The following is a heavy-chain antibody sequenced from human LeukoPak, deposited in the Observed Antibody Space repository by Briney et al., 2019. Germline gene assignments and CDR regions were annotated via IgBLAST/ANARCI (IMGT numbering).Heavy chain of an antibody. CDR2: INHSGST. Sequence: SETLSLTCAVYGGSFSGYYWSWIRQPPGKGLEWIGEINHSGSTNYNPSLKSRVTISVDTSKNQFSLKLSSVTAADTAVYYCARHQAYYDFWSGYYTANWFDPWGQGTLVTVSS. D-gene: IGHD3-3*01. CDR1: GGSFSGYY. V-gene: IGHV4-34*01. J-gene: IGHJ5*02. CDR3: ARHQAYYDFWSGYYTANWFDP.